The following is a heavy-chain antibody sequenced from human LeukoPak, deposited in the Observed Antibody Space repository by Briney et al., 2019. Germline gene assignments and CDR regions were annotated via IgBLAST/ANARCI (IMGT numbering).Heavy chain of an antibody. Sequence: SETLSLTCAVYGGSFSGYYWSWIRQPPGKGLEWIGEINHSGSTNYNPSLKSRVTISVDTSKNQFSLKLSSVTAADTAVYYCGRDSCSGGTCSNAFDIWGQGTMVTVSS. CDR3: GRDSCSGGTCSNAFDI. V-gene: IGHV4-34*01. D-gene: IGHD2-15*01. CDR1: GGSFSGYY. CDR2: INHSGST. J-gene: IGHJ3*02.